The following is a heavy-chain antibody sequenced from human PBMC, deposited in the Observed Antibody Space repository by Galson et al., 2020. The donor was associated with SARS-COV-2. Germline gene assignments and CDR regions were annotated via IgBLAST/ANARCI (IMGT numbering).Heavy chain of an antibody. V-gene: IGHV3-30*18. J-gene: IGHJ3*01. CDR3: AKEEDAFDF. CDR2: ISYDGRSK. Sequence: GGSLRLSCSASGINFRDNAMHWVRQAPGKGLEWVAGISYDGRSKYYVDSVRGRFTISRDNSKNTLDLQMNSLRVEDTAVYYCAKEEDAFDFWGQGTMVIFSP. CDR1: GINFRDNA.